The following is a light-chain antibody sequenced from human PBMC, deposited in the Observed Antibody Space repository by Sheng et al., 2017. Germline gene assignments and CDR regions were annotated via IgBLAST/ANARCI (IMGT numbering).Light chain of an antibody. CDR3: QQYNSLWT. CDR1: QYISSW. V-gene: IGKV1-5*03. CDR2: RRP. Sequence: DIQMTQSPSTLSASVGDRVTITCRASQYISSWVACISRDXGKPLPSSSLRRPIYKVGSHPRFXGSGSGTEFTLTISSLQPEDFATYYCQQYNSLWTFGQGTKVEIK. J-gene: IGKJ1*01.